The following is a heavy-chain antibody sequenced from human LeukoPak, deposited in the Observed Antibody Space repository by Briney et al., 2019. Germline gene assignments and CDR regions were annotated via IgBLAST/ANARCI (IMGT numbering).Heavy chain of an antibody. J-gene: IGHJ4*02. CDR2: ISAYNGNT. D-gene: IGHD5-18*01. CDR1: GSTFTSYG. V-gene: IGHV1-18*01. Sequence: ASVKLSCKPSGSTFTSYGISWVRQAPGQGLGWMGWISAYNGNTNYAQKLQGRVTMTTDTSTSTAYMELRRLRSDDTAVYYCARTALDYWGQGTLVTVSS. CDR3: ARTALDY.